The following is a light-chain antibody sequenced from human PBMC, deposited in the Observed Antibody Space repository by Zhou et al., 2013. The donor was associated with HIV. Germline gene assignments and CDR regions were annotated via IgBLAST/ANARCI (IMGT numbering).Light chain of an antibody. CDR1: EGIRDD. CDR3: RQHNTLPQT. V-gene: IGKV1-17*01. J-gene: IGKJ1*01. CDR2: AAS. Sequence: DIQMTQYPSSLSASVGDRVTITCRASEGIRDDLGWYQQKPGKAPKRLIYAASSLQSGVPLRFSGSRSGTEFTLTINSLQFEDFATYYCRQHNTLPQTFGQGTKVEIK.